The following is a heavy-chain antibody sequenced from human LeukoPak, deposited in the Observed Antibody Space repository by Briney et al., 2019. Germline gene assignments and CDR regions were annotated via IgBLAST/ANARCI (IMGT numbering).Heavy chain of an antibody. Sequence: GGSLRLSCAASGFTFSSYAMSWVRQAPGKGLEWVSAISSSGGSTYYADSVKGRFTTSRDNSKNTLYLQLNSLRSEDTAVYYCAKVKGSEGYCSITSCLADYWGQGTLVTVSS. CDR3: AKVKGSEGYCSITSCLADY. CDR2: ISSSGGST. J-gene: IGHJ4*02. V-gene: IGHV3-23*01. CDR1: GFTFSSYA. D-gene: IGHD2-2*01.